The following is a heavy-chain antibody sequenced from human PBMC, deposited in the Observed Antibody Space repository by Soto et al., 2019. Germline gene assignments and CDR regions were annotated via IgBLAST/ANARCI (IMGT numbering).Heavy chain of an antibody. CDR1: GGLIIVLY. V-gene: IGHV4-34*01. CDR3: ARGRIVVVPAAHYYGMDV. J-gene: IGHJ6*02. CDR2: INHSGST. D-gene: IGHD2-2*01. Sequence: PQTFSLTYAVYGGLIIVLYLSWCRLPLGQGLEWIGEINHSGSTKYNPSIKSRVTISVDTSKNQFSLKLSSVTAADTAVYYCARGRIVVVPAAHYYGMDVWGQGTTVT.